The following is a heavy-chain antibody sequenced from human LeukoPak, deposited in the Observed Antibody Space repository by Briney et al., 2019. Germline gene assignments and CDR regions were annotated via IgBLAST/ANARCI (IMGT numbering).Heavy chain of an antibody. CDR3: ARNQWLWSFGY. CDR2: INHSGST. CDR1: GGSFSGYS. J-gene: IGHJ4*02. Sequence: SETLSLTCAVYGGSFSGYSWSWIRQPPGKGLEWIGEINHSGSTNYNPSLKSRVTISVDTSKNQFSLKLSSVTAADTAVYYCARNQWLWSFGYWGQGTLVSVSS. V-gene: IGHV4-34*01. D-gene: IGHD6-19*01.